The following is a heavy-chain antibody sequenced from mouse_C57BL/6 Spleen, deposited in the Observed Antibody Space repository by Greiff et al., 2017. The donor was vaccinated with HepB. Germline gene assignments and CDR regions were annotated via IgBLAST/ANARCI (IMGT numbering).Heavy chain of an antibody. V-gene: IGHV1-22*01. J-gene: IGHJ3*01. CDR3: ARVYGNLAWFAY. CDR1: GYTFTDYN. CDR2: INPNNGGT. Sequence: VQLQQSGPELVKPGASVKMSCKASGYTFTDYNMHWVKQSHGKSLEWIGYINPNNGGTSYNQKFKGKATLTVNKSSSTAYMELRSLTSEDSAVYYCARVYGNLAWFAYWGQGTLVTVSA. D-gene: IGHD2-1*01.